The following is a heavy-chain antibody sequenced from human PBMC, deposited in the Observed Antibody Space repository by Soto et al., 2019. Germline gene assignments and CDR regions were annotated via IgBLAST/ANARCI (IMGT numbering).Heavy chain of an antibody. Sequence: GGSLRLSCAATGFMFGTYWMSWVRQAPGRGLEWVANIKHDGNEKYYADSVKGRFTVSRDNVKNFLHLQMSSLRGDDTGVYFCVRATLSWGHYYFRGLDVWGQGTTVTVS. CDR3: VRATLSWGHYYFRGLDV. J-gene: IGHJ6*02. V-gene: IGHV3-7*01. D-gene: IGHD3-22*01. CDR1: GFMFGTYW. CDR2: IKHDGNEK.